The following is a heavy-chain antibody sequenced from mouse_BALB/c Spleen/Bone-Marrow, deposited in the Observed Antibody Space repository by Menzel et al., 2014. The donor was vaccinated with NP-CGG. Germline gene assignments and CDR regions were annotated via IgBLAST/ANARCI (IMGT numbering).Heavy chain of an antibody. D-gene: IGHD4-1*01. CDR2: ISNGGGST. J-gene: IGHJ3*01. CDR1: GFTFSSYT. CDR3: ATGTFAY. V-gene: IGHV5-12-2*01. Sequence: EVKLVESGGGLVQPGGSLKLSCAASGFTFSSYTMSWVRQTPEKRLEWVAYISNGGGSTYYPDTVKGRFTISRDNAKNPLYLQMSSLKSEDTAMYYCATGTFAYWGQGTLVTVSA.